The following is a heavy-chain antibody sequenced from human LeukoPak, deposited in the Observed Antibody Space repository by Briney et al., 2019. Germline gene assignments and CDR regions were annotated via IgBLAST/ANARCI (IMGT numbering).Heavy chain of an antibody. V-gene: IGHV3-74*01. CDR3: ARGVNFRPNLFGVVIIPVSGFDY. J-gene: IGHJ4*02. Sequence: GGSLRLSCAASGFIFSNFWMHWARQAPGKGLEWVSRINSDGSVTTYADSVRGRFTISRDNAKNTVYLQMNSLRAEDTAVYYCARGVNFRPNLFGVVIIPVSGFDYWGQGTLVTVSS. CDR2: INSDGSVT. CDR1: GFIFSNFW. D-gene: IGHD3-3*01.